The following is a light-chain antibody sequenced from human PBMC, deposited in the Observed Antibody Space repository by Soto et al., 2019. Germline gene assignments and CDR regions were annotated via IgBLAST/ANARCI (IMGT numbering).Light chain of an antibody. CDR2: EVS. Sequence: QSALPQPASVSGSPGQSITISCPGTSGDFGGYNYVSCYQQHPGKAPKLMIYEVSNRPSGVSNRFSGSKSGNTASLAISGLQAEDEADYYCTSYTSSSTWVFGGGTKLTVL. V-gene: IGLV2-14*01. CDR3: TSYTSSSTWV. J-gene: IGLJ3*02. CDR1: SGDFGGYNY.